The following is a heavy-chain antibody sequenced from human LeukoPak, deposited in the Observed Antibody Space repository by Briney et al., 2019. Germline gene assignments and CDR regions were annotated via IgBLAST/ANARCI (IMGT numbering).Heavy chain of an antibody. CDR3: ARGWLAESMVVTPYNY. V-gene: IGHV1-69*01. CDR1: GGSFSSYA. D-gene: IGHD4-23*01. J-gene: IGHJ4*02. Sequence: SVTVSCKASGGSFSSYAINWVRQAPGQGLEWMGGIIPIFGTANYAQKFQDRVTITAVESMSTVYMELSNLRSEDTAVYYCARGWLAESMVVTPYNYWGQGTLVTVSS. CDR2: IIPIFGTA.